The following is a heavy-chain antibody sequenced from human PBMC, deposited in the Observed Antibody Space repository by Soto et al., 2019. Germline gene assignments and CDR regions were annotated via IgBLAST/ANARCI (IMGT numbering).Heavy chain of an antibody. CDR1: GGTFSSYA. V-gene: IGHV1-69*13. Sequence: ASVKVSCKASGGTFSSYAISWVRQAPGQGLEWMGGIIPIFGTANYAQKFQGRVTITADESTSTAYMELSSLRYEDTAVYYCARAQGNTYYDILTGPHYGMDVWGQGTTVTVSS. CDR2: IIPIFGTA. CDR3: ARAQGNTYYDILTGPHYGMDV. J-gene: IGHJ6*02. D-gene: IGHD3-9*01.